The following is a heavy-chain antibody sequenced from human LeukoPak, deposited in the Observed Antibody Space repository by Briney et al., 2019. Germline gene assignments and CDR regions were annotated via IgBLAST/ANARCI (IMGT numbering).Heavy chain of an antibody. Sequence: SETLSLTCTVSGGSISSYYWSWIRQPPGKGLEWIGYIYYSGSTNYNPSLKSRVTISVDTSKNQFSLKLSSVTAADTAVYYCARLYVRGPLKGFDYWGQGTLVTVSS. CDR1: GGSISSYY. CDR3: ARLYVRGPLKGFDY. V-gene: IGHV4-59*08. CDR2: IYYSGST. J-gene: IGHJ4*02. D-gene: IGHD3-16*01.